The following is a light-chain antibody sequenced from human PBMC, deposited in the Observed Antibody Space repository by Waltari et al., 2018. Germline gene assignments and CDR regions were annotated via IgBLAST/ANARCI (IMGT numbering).Light chain of an antibody. J-gene: IGKJ2*01. CDR1: QSLVNNY. V-gene: IGKV3-20*01. CDR3: QHYGSSLYT. Sequence: VVLTQFPGTLSLSPGETATISCRTRQSLVNNYLAWYQQKPGQAPRLLIYATATRASGIPDRFSGSESGTDFTLTISRLEPEDFAVYYCQHYGSSLYTFGQGTKLELK. CDR2: ATA.